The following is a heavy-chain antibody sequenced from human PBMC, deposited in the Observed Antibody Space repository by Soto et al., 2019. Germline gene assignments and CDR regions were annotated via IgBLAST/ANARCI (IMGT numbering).Heavy chain of an antibody. Sequence: QVQLVESGGGLVKPGGSLRLSCAASGFAFSDPYMSWIRQAPGKGLEWISYISSSGSTIYYADSVKGRFTISRDNAKKSLYLQADSLTAGHTAVSYCARGRASVITPFDYWGQATQVTVAS. CDR1: GFAFSDPY. V-gene: IGHV3-11*01. D-gene: IGHD2-21*01. CDR2: ISSSGSTI. CDR3: ARGRASVITPFDY. J-gene: IGHJ4*02.